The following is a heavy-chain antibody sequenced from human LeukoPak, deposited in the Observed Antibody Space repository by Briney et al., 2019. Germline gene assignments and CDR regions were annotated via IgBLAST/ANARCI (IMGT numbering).Heavy chain of an antibody. Sequence: SGPTLVKPTQTLTLTCTFSGFSLSTSGVGVGWIRQPPGKALEWLALIYWDDDKRYSPSLKSRLTITKDTSKNQVVLTMTNMDPVDTATYYCAHRPIAVAGRGAFDIWGQGTMVTVSS. CDR2: IYWDDDK. CDR1: GFSLSTSGVG. J-gene: IGHJ3*02. CDR3: AHRPIAVAGRGAFDI. V-gene: IGHV2-5*02. D-gene: IGHD6-19*01.